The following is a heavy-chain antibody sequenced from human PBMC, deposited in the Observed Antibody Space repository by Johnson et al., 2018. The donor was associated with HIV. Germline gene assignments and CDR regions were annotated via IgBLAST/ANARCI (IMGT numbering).Heavy chain of an antibody. CDR2: IGKAADT. Sequence: QLVESGGGSVQSGGSLRLSCAASGFTFNNYDMHWVRQVTGKALEWVSAIGKAADTYYADSVKGRFTISRENVRNSLYLQMDSLGVGDTAVYYCARGSVVGGNSGCDAFDLWGQGTVVTVSS. J-gene: IGHJ3*01. CDR3: ARGSVVGGNSGCDAFDL. D-gene: IGHD4-23*01. V-gene: IGHV3-13*01. CDR1: GFTFNNYD.